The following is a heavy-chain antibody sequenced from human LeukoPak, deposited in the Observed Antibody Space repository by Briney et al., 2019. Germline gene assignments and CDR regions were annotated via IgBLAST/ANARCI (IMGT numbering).Heavy chain of an antibody. CDR1: GFTFSSYS. Sequence: GGSLRLSCAASGFTFSSYSVNWVRQAPGKGLEWVSFIRYDGSNKYYADSVKGRFTISRDNSKNTLYLQMNRLRAEDTAVYYCGSMVRGGVVHWGQGTLVTVSS. J-gene: IGHJ5*02. V-gene: IGHV3-30*02. CDR3: GSMVRGGVVH. CDR2: IRYDGSNK. D-gene: IGHD3-10*01.